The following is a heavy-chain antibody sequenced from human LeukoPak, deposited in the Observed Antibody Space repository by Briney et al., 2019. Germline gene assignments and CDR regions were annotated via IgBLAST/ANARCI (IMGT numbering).Heavy chain of an antibody. CDR1: GFTFSDYY. CDR2: ISSSGSTI. CDR3: ARDTTTHFDY. J-gene: IGHJ4*02. D-gene: IGHD5-12*01. V-gene: IGHV3-11*01. Sequence: GGSLRLSCAASGFTFSDYYVSWIRQAPGKGLEWVSYISSSGSTIYYADSVKGRFTVSRDNSKNTLYLQMNSLRAEDTAVYYCARDTTTHFDYWGQGTPVTVSS.